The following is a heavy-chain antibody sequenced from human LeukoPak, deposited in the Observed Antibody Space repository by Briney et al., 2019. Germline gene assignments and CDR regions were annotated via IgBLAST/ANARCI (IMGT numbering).Heavy chain of an antibody. V-gene: IGHV3-21*01. J-gene: IGHJ3*02. CDR1: GYTFSHYS. D-gene: IGHD3-16*02. CDR3: VSGNDPDSTWENYRLDAFDI. Sequence: GGSLRLSCAASGYTFSHYSVNWVRQAPGKGLEWVSSISSTSDYIYYADSVKGRFTISRDNTKSPLYLQMNSLRAEDTAVYYCVSGNDPDSTWENYRLDAFDIWGQGTTVIVSS. CDR2: ISSTSDYI.